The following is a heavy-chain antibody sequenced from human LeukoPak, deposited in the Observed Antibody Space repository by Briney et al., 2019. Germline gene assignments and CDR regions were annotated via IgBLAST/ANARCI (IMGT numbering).Heavy chain of an antibody. CDR2: INHSEST. J-gene: IGHJ4*02. CDR3: ASGPASYYFDY. Sequence: PSETLSVTCAVYGGSFSGYYWSWIRQPPGKGLEWIGEINHSESTNYNPSLKSRVTISVDTSKNQFSLKLSSVTAADTAVYYCASGPASYYFDYWGQGTLVTVSS. D-gene: IGHD2-15*01. V-gene: IGHV4-34*01. CDR1: GGSFSGYY.